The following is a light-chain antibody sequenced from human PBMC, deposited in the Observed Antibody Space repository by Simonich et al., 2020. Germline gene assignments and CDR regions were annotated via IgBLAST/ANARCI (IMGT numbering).Light chain of an antibody. CDR2: EGS. V-gene: IGLV2-23*01. Sequence: QSALTQPASVSGSPGQSITISCTGTSRDVGSYNLVSWYQQHPGKAPKRRIYEGSKRPSGVSNRFSGSKSGNTASLTISGLQAEDEADYYCCSYAGSSTVVFGGGTKLTVL. J-gene: IGLJ2*01. CDR1: SRDVGSYNL. CDR3: CSYAGSSTVV.